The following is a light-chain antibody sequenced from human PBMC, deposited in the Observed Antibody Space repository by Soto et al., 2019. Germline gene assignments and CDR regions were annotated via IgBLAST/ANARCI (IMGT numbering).Light chain of an antibody. CDR2: AAS. CDR3: QQSYSST. V-gene: IGKV1-39*01. CDR1: QSISSY. J-gene: IGKJ5*01. Sequence: DIQMTQSPSSLSASVGDRVTITCRASQSISSYLNWYQQKPGKAPKLLIYAASSLQSGGPSRFSGRGSGTVFTITISSLQPEDFASYYCQQSYSSTFGQGTRLEIK.